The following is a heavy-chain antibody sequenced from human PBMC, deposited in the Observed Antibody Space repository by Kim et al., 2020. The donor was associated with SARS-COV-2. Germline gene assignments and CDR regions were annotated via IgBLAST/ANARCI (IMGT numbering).Heavy chain of an antibody. CDR2: IIPIFGTA. D-gene: IGHD6-19*01. CDR3: ARGSGWGPTRNAVDY. V-gene: IGHV1-69*13. Sequence: SVKVSCKASGGTFSSYAISWVRQAPGQGLEWMGGIIPIFGTANYAQKFQGRVTITADESTSTAYMELSSLRSEDTAVYYCARGSGWGPTRNAVDYWGQGTLVTVSS. J-gene: IGHJ4*02. CDR1: GGTFSSYA.